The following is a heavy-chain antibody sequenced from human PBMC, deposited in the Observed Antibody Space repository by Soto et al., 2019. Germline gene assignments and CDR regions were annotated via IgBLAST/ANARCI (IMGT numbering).Heavy chain of an antibody. CDR3: ARGVVSTGYFDY. CDR2: SRDKVHSHTT. D-gene: IGHD5-12*01. CDR1: GFTFSDHY. J-gene: IGHJ4*02. V-gene: IGHV3-72*01. Sequence: PGGSLRLSCAASGFTFSDHYMDWVRQAPGKGLEWVGRSRDKVHSHTTEYAAAVKGRFTISRGDSENSLYLQMNSLKTEDTAVYYCARGVVSTGYFDYCGQGTLVTVSS.